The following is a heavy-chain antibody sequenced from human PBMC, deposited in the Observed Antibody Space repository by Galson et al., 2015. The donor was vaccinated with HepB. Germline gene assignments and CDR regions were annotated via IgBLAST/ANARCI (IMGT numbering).Heavy chain of an antibody. V-gene: IGHV4-59*01. CDR2: IYYSGST. J-gene: IGHJ4*02. D-gene: IGHD3-22*01. CDR1: GGSISSYY. CDR3: ARGAYDSSGYEYYFDY. Sequence: ETLSLTCTVSGGSISSYYWSWIRQPPGKGLEWIGYIYYSGSTNYNPSLKSRVTISVDTSKNQFSLKLSSVTAADTAVYYCARGAYDSSGYEYYFDYWGQGTLVTVSS.